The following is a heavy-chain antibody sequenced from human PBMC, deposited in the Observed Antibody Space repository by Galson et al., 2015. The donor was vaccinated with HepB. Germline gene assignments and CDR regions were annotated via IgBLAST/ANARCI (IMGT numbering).Heavy chain of an antibody. D-gene: IGHD1-26*01. J-gene: IGHJ4*02. CDR1: GYSFTSYW. CDR3: ARQGHTTYSGSYPFDY. Sequence: QSGAEVKKPGESLKISCKGSGYSFTSYWIGWVRQMPGKGLEWMGIIYPGDSDTRYSPSFQGQVTISADKSISTAYLQWSSLKASDTAMYYCARQGHTTYSGSYPFDYWGQGTLVAVSS. V-gene: IGHV5-51*01. CDR2: IYPGDSDT.